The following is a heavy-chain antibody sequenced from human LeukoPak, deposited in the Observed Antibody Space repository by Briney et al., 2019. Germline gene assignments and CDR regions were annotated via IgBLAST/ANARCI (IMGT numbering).Heavy chain of an antibody. CDR2: IYYSGST. J-gene: IGHJ4*02. Sequence: PSETLSLTCTVSGGSISSYYWSWVRQPPGKGLEWIGDIYYSGSTNYNPSLKSRVTISVDTSKNQFSLKLSSVTAADTAVYYCARGAEYSYGYYFDYWGQGTLVTVSS. CDR1: GGSISSYY. CDR3: ARGAEYSYGYYFDY. V-gene: IGHV4-59*01. D-gene: IGHD5-18*01.